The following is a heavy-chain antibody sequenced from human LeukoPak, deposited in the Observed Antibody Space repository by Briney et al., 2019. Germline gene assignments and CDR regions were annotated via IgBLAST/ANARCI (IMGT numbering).Heavy chain of an antibody. D-gene: IGHD3-22*01. CDR3: AKECGRDYDDRAFDI. CDR1: GFTLSSSA. J-gene: IGHJ3*02. CDR2: ISGTGGST. V-gene: IGHV3-23*01. Sequence: GGSLRLSCAASGFTLSSSAMNWVRQSPERGLEWVSAISGTGGSTSYADSLKGRFTISRDNSKNMLYLQMSSLTAEDTAVYYCAKECGRDYDDRAFDIWGQGTMVTVSS.